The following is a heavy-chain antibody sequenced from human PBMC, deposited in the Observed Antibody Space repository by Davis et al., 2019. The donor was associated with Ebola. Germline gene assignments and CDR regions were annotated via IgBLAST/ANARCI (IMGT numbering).Heavy chain of an antibody. CDR2: INPSGGST. Sequence: AASVKVSCKASGYTFTSYYMHWVRQAPGQGLEWMGIINPSGGSTSYAQKFQGRVTMTRDTSTSTVYMELSSLRSEDTAVYYCARDTRFLEWLLYRYFGMDVWGQGTTVTVSS. CDR1: GYTFTSYY. D-gene: IGHD3-3*01. J-gene: IGHJ6*02. V-gene: IGHV1-46*01. CDR3: ARDTRFLEWLLYRYFGMDV.